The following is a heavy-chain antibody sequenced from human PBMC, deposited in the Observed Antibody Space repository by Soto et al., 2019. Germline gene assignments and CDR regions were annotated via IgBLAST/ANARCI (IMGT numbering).Heavy chain of an antibody. CDR3: AKAHDFWSGEFDY. CDR2: ISGSGGST. V-gene: IGHV3-23*01. D-gene: IGHD3-3*01. CDR1: GFTFSSYA. J-gene: IGHJ4*02. Sequence: QPGGSLRLSCAASGFTFSSYAMSWVRQAPGKGLEWVSAISGSGGSTYYADSAKGRFTISRDNSKNTLYLQMNSLRAEDTAVYYCAKAHDFWSGEFDYWGQGTLVTVSS.